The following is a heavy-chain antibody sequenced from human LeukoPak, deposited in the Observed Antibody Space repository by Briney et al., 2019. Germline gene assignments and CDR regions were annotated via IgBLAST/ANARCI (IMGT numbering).Heavy chain of an antibody. CDR1: GFTFDDYG. V-gene: IGHV3-20*04. Sequence: GGSLRLSCAASGFTFDDYGMSWVRQAPGKGLEWVSGINWNGGSTAYADSVKGRFTISRDNSRNTVYLQMNSLRAEDTALYYCAKYGNYLFDYWGQGTLVTVSS. J-gene: IGHJ4*02. CDR3: AKYGNYLFDY. CDR2: INWNGGST. D-gene: IGHD1-7*01.